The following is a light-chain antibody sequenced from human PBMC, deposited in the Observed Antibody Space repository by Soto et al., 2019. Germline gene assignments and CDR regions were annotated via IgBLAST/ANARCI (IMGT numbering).Light chain of an antibody. V-gene: IGLV1-40*01. CDR3: QSYDSSLSGV. CDR1: SSNIGAGYD. Sequence: QSVLTQPPSVSGAPGQRVTISCTGSSSNIGAGYDVHWYHRLPGTAPKLLIYANNNRPSGVPDRFSGSKSGTSASLAITGLQAEDEADYYCQSYDSSLSGVFGGGTKVTVL. CDR2: ANN. J-gene: IGLJ2*01.